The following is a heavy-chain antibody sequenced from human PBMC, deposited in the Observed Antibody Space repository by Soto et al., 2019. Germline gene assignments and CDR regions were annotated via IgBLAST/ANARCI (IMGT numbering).Heavy chain of an antibody. CDR3: ARKAYYDSSGYYSPYFDY. CDR1: GGSISSYY. Sequence: SETLSLTCTVSGGSISSYYWSWIRQPPGKGLEWIGYIYYSGSTNYNPSLKSRVTISVDTSKNQFSLKLSSVTAADTAVYYCARKAYYDSSGYYSPYFDYWGQGTLVTVSS. V-gene: IGHV4-59*12. J-gene: IGHJ4*02. D-gene: IGHD3-22*01. CDR2: IYYSGST.